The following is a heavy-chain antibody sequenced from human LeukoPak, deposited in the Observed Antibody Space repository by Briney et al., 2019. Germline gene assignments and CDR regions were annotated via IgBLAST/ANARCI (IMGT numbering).Heavy chain of an antibody. V-gene: IGHV3-21*01. D-gene: IGHD1-7*01. CDR3: ARDSGNYLDAFDI. J-gene: IGHJ3*02. Sequence: GGSLRLSCAASGFTFSSHSMNWVRQAPGKGLEWVSSISSSSNYIYYADSVKGRFTISRDNAKNSLYLQMNSLRAEDTAVYYCARDSGNYLDAFDIWGQGTMVTVSS. CDR2: ISSSSNYI. CDR1: GFTFSSHS.